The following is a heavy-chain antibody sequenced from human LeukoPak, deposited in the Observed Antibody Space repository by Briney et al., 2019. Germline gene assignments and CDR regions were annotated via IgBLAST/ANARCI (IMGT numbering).Heavy chain of an antibody. Sequence: PGGSLRLSCAASGFTFSSYAMSWVRQAPGKGLEWVSAISGSGGSTYYADSVKGRFTISRDNSKNTLYLQMNSLRAEDTAVYYCAKESGGSSWYYYYMDVWGKGTTVTVSS. J-gene: IGHJ6*03. CDR2: ISGSGGST. V-gene: IGHV3-23*01. CDR3: AKESGGSSWYYYYMDV. CDR1: GFTFSSYA. D-gene: IGHD6-13*01.